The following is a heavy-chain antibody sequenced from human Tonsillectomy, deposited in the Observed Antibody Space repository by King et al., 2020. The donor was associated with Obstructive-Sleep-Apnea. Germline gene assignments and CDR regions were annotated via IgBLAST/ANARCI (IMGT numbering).Heavy chain of an antibody. V-gene: IGHV2-26*01. CDR1: GFSLSNARMG. Sequence: VTLQESGPVLVKPTETLTLTCTVSGFSLSNARMGVSWIRQPPGKALEWLAHIFSNDEKSYSTSLKSRLTISKDTSKSQVVLTMTKMDPVDTATYYCARRSLRAGMGPFDYWGQGTLVTVSS. CDR3: ARRSLRAGMGPFDY. J-gene: IGHJ4*02. CDR2: IFSNDEK. D-gene: IGHD1-26*01.